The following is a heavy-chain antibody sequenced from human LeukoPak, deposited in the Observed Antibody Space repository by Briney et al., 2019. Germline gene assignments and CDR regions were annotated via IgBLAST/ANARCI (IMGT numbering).Heavy chain of an antibody. D-gene: IGHD3-22*01. V-gene: IGHV3-7*01. J-gene: IGHJ4*02. Sequence: GGSLRLSCAASGFTFSSYWRSWVRQAPGKGLEWVANIKQDGSEEYYVDSVKGRFTISRDNAKNSLYLQMNSLRAEDTAVYYCARARYSDSSGKKYYFDYWGQGTLVTVSS. CDR2: IKQDGSEE. CDR3: ARARYSDSSGKKYYFDY. CDR1: GFTFSSYW.